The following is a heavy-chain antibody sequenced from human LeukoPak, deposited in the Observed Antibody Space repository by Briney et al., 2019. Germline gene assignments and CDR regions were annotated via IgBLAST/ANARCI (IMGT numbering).Heavy chain of an antibody. J-gene: IGHJ4*02. Sequence: ASVKVSCKASGYTFTSYAMNWVRQAPGQGLEWMGWINPNSGGTNYAQKFQGRVTMTRDTSISTAYMELSRLRSDDTAVYYCARDGVGIAARPKADYWGQGTLVTVSS. CDR2: INPNSGGT. CDR3: ARDGVGIAARPKADY. CDR1: GYTFTSYA. V-gene: IGHV1-2*02. D-gene: IGHD6-6*01.